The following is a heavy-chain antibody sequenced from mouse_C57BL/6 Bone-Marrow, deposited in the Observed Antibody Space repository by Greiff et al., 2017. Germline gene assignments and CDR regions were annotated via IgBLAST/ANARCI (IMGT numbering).Heavy chain of an antibody. CDR1: GFTFSSYG. D-gene: IGHD1-1*02. CDR2: ISSGGSYT. V-gene: IGHV5-6*01. J-gene: IGHJ4*01. Sequence: EVQLVESGGDLVKPGGSLKLSCAASGFTFSSYGMSWVRQTPDKRLEWVATISSGGSYTYYPDSVKGRFTISRDNAKNTLYLQMSRLKSEDTAMDYCARLGDGGEAMDYWGQGTSVTVSS. CDR3: ARLGDGGEAMDY.